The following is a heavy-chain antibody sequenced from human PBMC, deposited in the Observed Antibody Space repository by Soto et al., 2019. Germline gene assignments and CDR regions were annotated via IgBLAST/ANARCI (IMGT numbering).Heavy chain of an antibody. CDR3: AKVTGYCSSSSCRRDYYYYYGMDV. J-gene: IGHJ6*02. D-gene: IGHD2-2*01. V-gene: IGHV3-23*01. CDR1: GFAFSTYA. CDR2: ISGSGGSS. Sequence: GGSLRLSCAAAGFAFSTYAMTWVRQAPGKGLEWVSVISGSGGSSYYADSVKGRFSISRDNSKNTLYLQMNSLRAEDTAVYYCAKVTGYCSSSSCRRDYYYYYGMDVWGQGTTVTVSS.